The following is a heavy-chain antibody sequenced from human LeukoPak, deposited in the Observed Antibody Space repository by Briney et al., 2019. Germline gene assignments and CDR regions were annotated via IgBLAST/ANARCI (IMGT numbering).Heavy chain of an antibody. CDR2: IYYSGST. CDR1: GGSISSSSYY. Sequence: SETLSLTCTVSGGSISSSSYYWGWLRQPPGRGLEWIGSIYYSGSTYYNPSLTSRVTISVDTSKNQFSLKLTSVTAADTAVYYCARPRCSSTSCYDYYYYYMDVWGKGTTVTVSS. CDR3: ARPRCSSTSCYDYYYYYMDV. V-gene: IGHV4-39*01. D-gene: IGHD2-2*01. J-gene: IGHJ6*03.